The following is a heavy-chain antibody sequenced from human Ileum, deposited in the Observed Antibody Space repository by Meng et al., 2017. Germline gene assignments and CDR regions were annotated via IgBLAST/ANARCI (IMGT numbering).Heavy chain of an antibody. J-gene: IGHJ4*02. D-gene: IGHD2-15*01. Sequence: QLKAQGPGLVQPSGPWSPTGVVSGDSMANGVVWSWVRQAPGKGLEWIGEVHPSGSTHYNPSLQSRVTLSIDNSKKLFSVSLRSVTSADTAVYYCVRHDYCSGRGETCYPHFDVWGQGALVTVSS. CDR3: VRHDYCSGRGETCYPHFDV. CDR1: GDSMANGVV. CDR2: VHPSGST. V-gene: IGHV4-4*02.